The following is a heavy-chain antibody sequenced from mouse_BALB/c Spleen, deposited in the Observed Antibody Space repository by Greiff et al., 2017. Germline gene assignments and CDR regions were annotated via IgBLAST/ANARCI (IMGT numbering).Heavy chain of an antibody. CDR3: ARAFLYYGSSYVAMDY. D-gene: IGHD1-1*01. Sequence: EVHLVESGGGLVKPGGSLKLSCAASGFTFSSYAMSWVRQSPEKRLEWVAEISSGGSYTYYPDTVTGRFTISGDNAKNTLYLEMSSLRSEDTAMYYCARAFLYYGSSYVAMDYWGQGTSVTVSS. J-gene: IGHJ4*01. CDR2: ISSGGSYT. V-gene: IGHV5-9-4*01. CDR1: GFTFSSYA.